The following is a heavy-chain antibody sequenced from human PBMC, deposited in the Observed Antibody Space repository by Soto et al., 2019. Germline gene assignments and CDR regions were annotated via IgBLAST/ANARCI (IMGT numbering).Heavy chain of an antibody. Sequence: EVQLVESGGGLVQPGGSLRLSCAASGFTFSSYWMSWVRQAPGKGLEWVANIKQDGSEKYYVDSVKGRFTISRDNAKNSLDPQMNSLRAEDTAVYYCARDPNIVATMGSIYYYYGMDVWGQGTTVSVSS. J-gene: IGHJ6*02. CDR1: GFTFSSYW. CDR3: ARDPNIVATMGSIYYYYGMDV. D-gene: IGHD5-12*01. V-gene: IGHV3-7*01. CDR2: IKQDGSEK.